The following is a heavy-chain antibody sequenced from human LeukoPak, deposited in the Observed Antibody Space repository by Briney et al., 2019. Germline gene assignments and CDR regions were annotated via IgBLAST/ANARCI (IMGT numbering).Heavy chain of an antibody. Sequence: SETLSLTCTVSGGSISTSNYYWGWIRQPPGKGLEWIGNIFYSGSTYYSPSLRSRVTISLDTSRNQFSLQLNSVTPEDTAVYFCAREGGYSGYDFYFDYWGQGTLVTVSS. CDR1: GGSISTSNYY. CDR3: AREGGYSGYDFYFDY. J-gene: IGHJ4*02. CDR2: IFYSGST. V-gene: IGHV4-39*07. D-gene: IGHD5-12*01.